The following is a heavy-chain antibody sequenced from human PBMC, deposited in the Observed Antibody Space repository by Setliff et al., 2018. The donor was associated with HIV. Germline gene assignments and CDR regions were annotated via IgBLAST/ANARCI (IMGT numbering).Heavy chain of an antibody. V-gene: IGHV4-39*01. J-gene: IGHJ4*02. D-gene: IGHD3-22*01. Sequence: SETLSLTCSVSGDSINSGDSYWSWIRQPPGKGLEWIATIYQTGNTYYSPSLKSRVTVSMDMSRNQFSVKLNSATAADTAVYYCARQAWHYDRDGYFIDYWGQGMLVTVSS. CDR3: ARQAWHYDRDGYFIDY. CDR1: GDSINSGDSY. CDR2: IYQTGNT.